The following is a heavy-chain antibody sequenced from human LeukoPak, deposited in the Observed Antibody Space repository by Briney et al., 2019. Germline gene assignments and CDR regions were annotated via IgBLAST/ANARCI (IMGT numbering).Heavy chain of an antibody. D-gene: IGHD3-22*01. CDR2: IYSGGST. V-gene: IGHV3-53*01. CDR3: ACSSGYYYIVY. CDR1: GITVSSNY. Sequence: GGSLRLSCAASGITVSSNYMSWVRQAPGKGLEWVSVIYSGGSTYYADSVKGRFTISRDNSKNTLYLQMNSLRAEDTAVYYCACSSGYYYIVYWGQGSLVTVSS. J-gene: IGHJ4*02.